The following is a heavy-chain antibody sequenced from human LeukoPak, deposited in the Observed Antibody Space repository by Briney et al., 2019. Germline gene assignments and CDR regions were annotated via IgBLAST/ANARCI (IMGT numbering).Heavy chain of an antibody. CDR3: ARNVYYGSGSPPDY. V-gene: IGHV1-8*01. J-gene: IGHJ4*02. Sequence: ASVKVSCKASGYTFTSYDINWVRQATGQGLEWMGWMNPNSGNTGYSQKFQGRVTMTRNTTISTAYMELSSLRSDDTAVYYCARNVYYGSGSPPDYWGQGTLVTVSS. D-gene: IGHD3-10*01. CDR1: GYTFTSYD. CDR2: MNPNSGNT.